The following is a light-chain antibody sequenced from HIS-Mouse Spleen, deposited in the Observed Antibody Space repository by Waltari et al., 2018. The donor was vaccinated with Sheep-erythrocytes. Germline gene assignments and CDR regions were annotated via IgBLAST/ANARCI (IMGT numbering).Light chain of an antibody. CDR2: EGS. Sequence: QSALTQPASVSGSPGQPITISCTGTSSDVGRYNLVPWYQQHPGEAPKLMIYEGSKRPSGVSNRFSGSKSGNTASLTISGLQAEDEADYYCCSYAGSSTWVFGGGTKLTVL. CDR3: CSYAGSSTWV. J-gene: IGLJ3*02. V-gene: IGLV2-23*01. CDR1: SSDVGRYNL.